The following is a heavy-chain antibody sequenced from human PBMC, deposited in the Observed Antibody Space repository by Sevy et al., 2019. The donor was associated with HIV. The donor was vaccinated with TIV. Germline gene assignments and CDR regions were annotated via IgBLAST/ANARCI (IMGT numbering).Heavy chain of an antibody. CDR3: AKGIAVAGTEYYYYYYYMDV. V-gene: IGHV1-69*06. Sequence: ASVKVSCKASGGTFSSYAISWVRQAPGQGLEWMGGIIPIFGTANYAQKFQGRVTITADKSTSTAYMELSSLRSEDTAVYYCAKGIAVAGTEYYYYYYYMDVWGKGTTVTVSS. D-gene: IGHD6-19*01. CDR2: IIPIFGTA. J-gene: IGHJ6*03. CDR1: GGTFSSYA.